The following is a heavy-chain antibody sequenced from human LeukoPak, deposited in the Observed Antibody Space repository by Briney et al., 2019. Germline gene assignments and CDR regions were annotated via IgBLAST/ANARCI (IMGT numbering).Heavy chain of an antibody. V-gene: IGHV4-59*02. J-gene: IGHJ4*02. CDR3: AREAPGGSGWTYFDY. D-gene: IGHD6-19*01. CDR1: GGSVSGHY. Sequence: PSETLSLTCAVSGGSVSGHYWDWIRQPPGKGLEWIGYIYASGSANYHPSLKSRVTISLDTSENHVSLRLTSVTAEDTAVYYCAREAPGGSGWTYFDYWGLGSLVTVSS. CDR2: IYASGSA.